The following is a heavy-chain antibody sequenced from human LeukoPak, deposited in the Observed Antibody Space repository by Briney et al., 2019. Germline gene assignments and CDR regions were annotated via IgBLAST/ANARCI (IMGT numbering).Heavy chain of an antibody. D-gene: IGHD2-2*01. J-gene: IGHJ3*02. V-gene: IGHV4-34*01. CDR3: ARELAYCSSSSCYGGTFHI. CDR1: GVSFSGYY. Sequence: KSSETLSLTCAVYGVSFSGYYWSWIRQPPGKGLEWIGEISHSGSTNYNPSLKSRVTISVDTSKNQFSLKLSSVTAADTAVYYCARELAYCSSSSCYGGTFHIWGQGTMVTVSS. CDR2: ISHSGST.